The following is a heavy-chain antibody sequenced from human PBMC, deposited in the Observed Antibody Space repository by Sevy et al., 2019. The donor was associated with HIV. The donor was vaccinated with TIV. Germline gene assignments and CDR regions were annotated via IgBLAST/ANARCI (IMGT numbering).Heavy chain of an antibody. Sequence: ASVKVSCKASGGTFSSYAISWVRQAPGQGLEWMGGIIPIFGTANYAQKFQGRVTTTADESTSTAYMELSSLRSEDTAVYYCAGRPKLLPPYYYYGMDVWGQGTTVTVSS. CDR3: AGRPKLLPPYYYYGMDV. D-gene: IGHD2-15*01. V-gene: IGHV1-69*13. CDR1: GGTFSSYA. J-gene: IGHJ6*02. CDR2: IIPIFGTA.